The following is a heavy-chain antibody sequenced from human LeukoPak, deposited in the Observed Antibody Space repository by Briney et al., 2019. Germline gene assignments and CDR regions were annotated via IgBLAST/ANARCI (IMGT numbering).Heavy chain of an antibody. CDR2: INWNGGST. CDR3: ARDCTNGVCYDY. J-gene: IGHJ4*02. D-gene: IGHD2-8*01. CDR1: GFTFDDYG. V-gene: IGHV3-20*04. Sequence: GGSLRLSCAASGFTFDDYGMSWVRQAPGKGQDWVSGINWNGGSTGYADSVKGRFTISRDNAKNSLYLQMNSLRAEDTALYYCARDCTNGVCYDYWGQGTLVTVSS.